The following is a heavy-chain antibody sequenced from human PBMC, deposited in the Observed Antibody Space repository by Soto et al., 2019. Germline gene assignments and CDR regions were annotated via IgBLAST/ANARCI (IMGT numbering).Heavy chain of an antibody. CDR2: ISYDGSNK. D-gene: IGHD6-19*01. V-gene: IGHV3-30*18. CDR3: AKDADSGWPYYYYYGMDV. Sequence: GGSLRLSCAASGFTFSRYGMHWVRQAPGKGLEWVAVISYDGSNKYYADSVKGRFTISRDNSKNTLYLQMNSLRAEDTAVYYCAKDADSGWPYYYYYGMDVWGQGTTVTVSS. CDR1: GFTFSRYG. J-gene: IGHJ6*02.